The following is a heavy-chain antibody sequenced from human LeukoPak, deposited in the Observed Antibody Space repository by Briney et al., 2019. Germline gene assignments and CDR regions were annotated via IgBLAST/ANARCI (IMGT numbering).Heavy chain of an antibody. CDR1: GFTFSSYG. J-gene: IGHJ4*02. D-gene: IGHD1-26*01. Sequence: PGGSLRLSCAASGFTFSSYGMHWVRQAPGKGLEWVAVISYDGSNKYYADSVKGRFTISRDNSKNTLYLQTNSLRAEDTAVYYCAKDRSVSGSYYFDYWGQGTLVTVSS. V-gene: IGHV3-30*18. CDR2: ISYDGSNK. CDR3: AKDRSVSGSYYFDY.